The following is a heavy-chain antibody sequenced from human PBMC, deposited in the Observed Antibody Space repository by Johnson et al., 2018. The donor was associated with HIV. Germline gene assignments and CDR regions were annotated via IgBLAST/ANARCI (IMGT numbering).Heavy chain of an antibody. CDR2: INSDGSST. CDR1: GFTFDDYG. J-gene: IGHJ3*02. D-gene: IGHD4-23*01. Sequence: VQLVESGGGVVRPGGSLRLSCAASGFTFDDYGMNWVRQAPGKGLVWVSRINSDGSSTSYADSVKGRFTISRDNAKNTLYLQMNSLRAEDTAVYYCARDDYGGLDAFDIWGQGTMVTVSS. CDR3: ARDDYGGLDAFDI. V-gene: IGHV3-74*02.